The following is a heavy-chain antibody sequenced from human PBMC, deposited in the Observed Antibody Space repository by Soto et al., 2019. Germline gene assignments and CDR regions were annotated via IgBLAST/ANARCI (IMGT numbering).Heavy chain of an antibody. Sequence: GGSLRLSCAASGFTFSSYSVNWVRQAPGKGLEWVSYISSGSKTIYYADSVKGRFTVSRDNAKNSQYLQMNSLRDEDTAIYYCAREDILGARSFDYWGQGTLVTVSS. CDR3: AREDILGARSFDY. V-gene: IGHV3-48*02. CDR1: GFTFSSYS. J-gene: IGHJ4*02. CDR2: ISSGSKTI. D-gene: IGHD1-26*01.